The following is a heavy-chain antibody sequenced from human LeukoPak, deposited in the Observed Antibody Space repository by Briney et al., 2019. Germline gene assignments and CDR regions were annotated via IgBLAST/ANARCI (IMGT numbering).Heavy chain of an antibody. V-gene: IGHV4-39*01. J-gene: IGHJ4*02. D-gene: IGHD5-18*01. CDR1: GGSISSSNYN. CDR3: ARLGDSYATDY. CDR2: IYYSGST. Sequence: SETLSLTCTVSGGSISSSNYNWGWIRQPPGKGLEWVGSIYYSGSTYYNPTLKSRVTISVDTSKNQFSLKLSSVTAADTAVYYCARLGDSYATDYWGQGTLVTVSS.